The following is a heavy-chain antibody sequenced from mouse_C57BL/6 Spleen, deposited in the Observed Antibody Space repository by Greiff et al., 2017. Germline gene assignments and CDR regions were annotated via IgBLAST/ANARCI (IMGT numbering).Heavy chain of an antibody. CDR1: GYTFTSYW. Sequence: QVQLQQPGAELVKPGASVKLSCKASGYTFTSYWMPWVKQRPGQGLEWIGMIHPNSGSTNYNEKFKSKATLTVDKSSSTAYMQRSSLTSEDSAVYYCARGSYVDFDYWGQGTTLTVSS. CDR3: ARGSYVDFDY. D-gene: IGHD1-1*01. CDR2: IHPNSGST. J-gene: IGHJ2*01. V-gene: IGHV1-64*01.